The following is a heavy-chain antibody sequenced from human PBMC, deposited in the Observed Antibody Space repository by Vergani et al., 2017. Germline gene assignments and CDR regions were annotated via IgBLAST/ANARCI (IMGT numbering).Heavy chain of an antibody. Sequence: EVHLLESGGGLVQSGGSLRLSCAASGFTFSNSAVSWVRQAPGRGLAWVSSISGPGLSTYYADSVKGRFSISRDNSKNTVFLQMHSLRAEDTALYYCARINYYGSSGYSLTRWHNWFDPWGQGTLITFSS. V-gene: IGHV3-23*01. D-gene: IGHD3-22*01. CDR3: ARINYYGSSGYSLTRWHNWFDP. CDR1: GFTFSNSA. CDR2: ISGPGLST. J-gene: IGHJ5*02.